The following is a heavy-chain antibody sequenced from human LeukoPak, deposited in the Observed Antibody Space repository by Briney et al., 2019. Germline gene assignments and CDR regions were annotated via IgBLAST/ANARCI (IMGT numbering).Heavy chain of an antibody. D-gene: IGHD2-2*01. CDR1: GGSISSSSYY. J-gene: IGHJ4*02. CDR2: IYYSGST. V-gene: IGHV4-39*01. Sequence: PSETLSLTCTASGGSISSSSYYWGWIRQPPGKGLAWIGSIYYSGSTYYNPSLKSRVTISVDTSKNQFSLKLSSVTAADTAVYYCARHGGSHSGPAGPLHKIVVVPAALYYFDYWGQGTLVTVSS. CDR3: ARHGGSHSGPAGPLHKIVVVPAALYYFDY.